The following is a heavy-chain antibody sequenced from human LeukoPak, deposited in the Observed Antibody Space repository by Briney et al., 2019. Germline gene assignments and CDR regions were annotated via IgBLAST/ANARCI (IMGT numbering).Heavy chain of an antibody. V-gene: IGHV3-23*01. CDR2: ISGSGGST. Sequence: HTGGSLRLSCAASGFTFSSYAMSWVRQAPGKGLEWVSAISGSGGSTYYADSVKGRFTISRDNSKNTLYLQMNSLRAEDTAVYYCAKDHIAAAAFDYWGQGALVTVSS. CDR3: AKDHIAAAAFDY. J-gene: IGHJ4*02. D-gene: IGHD6-13*01. CDR1: GFTFSSYA.